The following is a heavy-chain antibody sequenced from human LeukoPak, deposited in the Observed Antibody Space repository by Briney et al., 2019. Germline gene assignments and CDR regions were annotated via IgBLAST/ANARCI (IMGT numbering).Heavy chain of an antibody. CDR2: FDPEDGET. J-gene: IGHJ3*02. CDR3: ATEIKVVIHDAFDI. V-gene: IGHV1-24*01. Sequence: ASVKVSCKVSGYTLTELSMHWVRQAPGKGLEWMGGFDPEDGETIYAQKFQGRVTMTEDTSTDTAYMELSSLRSEDTAVYYCATEIKVVIHDAFDIWGQGTMVTVSS. CDR1: GYTLTELS. D-gene: IGHD3-22*01.